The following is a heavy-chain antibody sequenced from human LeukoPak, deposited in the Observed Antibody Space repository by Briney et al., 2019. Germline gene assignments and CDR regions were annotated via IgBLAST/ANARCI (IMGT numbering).Heavy chain of an antibody. J-gene: IGHJ4*02. V-gene: IGHV3-30*02. CDR1: GFTFSSYG. Sequence: GGSLRLSCAASGFTFSSYGMHWVRQAPGKGLEWVAFIRYDGSNKCYADSVKGRFTISRDNSKNTLYLQMNSLRAEDTAVYYCAAAIDYWGQGTLVTVSS. CDR2: IRYDGSNK. CDR3: AAAIDY. D-gene: IGHD6-13*01.